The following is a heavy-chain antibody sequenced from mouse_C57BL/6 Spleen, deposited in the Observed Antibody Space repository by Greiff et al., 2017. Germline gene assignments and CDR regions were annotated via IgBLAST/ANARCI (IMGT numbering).Heavy chain of an antibody. CDR3: AREDYGSSFDY. J-gene: IGHJ2*01. V-gene: IGHV1-64*01. CDR2: IHPTSGST. Sequence: VQLQQPGAELVKPGASVKLSCKASGYTFTSYWMHWVKQRPGQGLEWIGMIHPTSGSTNYNEKFKSKATLTVDNSSSTAYMQLSSLASEDSAVWYCAREDYGSSFDYWGQGTTLTVSA. D-gene: IGHD1-1*01. CDR1: GYTFTSYW.